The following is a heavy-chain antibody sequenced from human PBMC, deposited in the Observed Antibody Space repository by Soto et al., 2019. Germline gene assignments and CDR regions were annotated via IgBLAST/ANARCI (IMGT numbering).Heavy chain of an antibody. V-gene: IGHV1-69*12. J-gene: IGHJ4*02. CDR3: ARDGGVYDYSPFDY. CDR1: GGTFSSYA. Sequence: QVQLVQSGAEVKKPGSSVKVSCKASGGTFSSYAISWVRQAPGQGLEWMGGSIPIFGTANYAQKFQGRVTITADESTTTAYMELSSLRSEDTGVYYCARDGGVYDYSPFDYWGQGTLVTVSS. D-gene: IGHD4-4*01. CDR2: SIPIFGTA.